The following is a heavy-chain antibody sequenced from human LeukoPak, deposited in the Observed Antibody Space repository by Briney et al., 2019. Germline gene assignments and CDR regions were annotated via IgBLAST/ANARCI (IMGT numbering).Heavy chain of an antibody. J-gene: IGHJ4*02. Sequence: GGSLRLSCEVSGFTFREYAMSWARQAPGKGLEWVSVISASGGTTYYADSVDGRFTISRDNSKNTLFPQMNSLRVDDTAVYYCAKREYDSSRYPMYTIDYWGQGTLVTVSA. D-gene: IGHD3-22*01. V-gene: IGHV3-23*01. CDR1: GFTFREYA. CDR3: AKREYDSSRYPMYTIDY. CDR2: ISASGGTT.